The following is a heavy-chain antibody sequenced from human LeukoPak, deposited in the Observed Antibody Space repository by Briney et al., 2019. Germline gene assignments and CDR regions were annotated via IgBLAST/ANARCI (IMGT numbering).Heavy chain of an antibody. D-gene: IGHD3-3*01. V-gene: IGHV3-48*03. CDR2: ISSSGSTI. CDR3: ARVNTYYDFWSGYLDY. J-gene: IGHJ4*02. CDR1: GFTFSSYE. Sequence: GGSLRLSCAASGFTFSSYEMNWVRQAPGKGLEWVSYISSSGSTIYYADSVKGRFTISRDNAKNSLYLQMNSLRAEVTAVYYCARVNTYYDFWSGYLDYWGQGTLVTVSS.